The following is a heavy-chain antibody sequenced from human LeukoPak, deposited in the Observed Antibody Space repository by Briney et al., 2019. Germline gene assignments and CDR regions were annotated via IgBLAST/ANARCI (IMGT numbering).Heavy chain of an antibody. CDR3: ARDVVVAAIYYGMDV. D-gene: IGHD2-15*01. CDR2: IYSGGST. V-gene: IGHV3-53*01. Sequence: PGGSLRLSCAASGFTFSSYSMSWVRQAPGKGLEWVSVIYSGGSTYYADSVKGRFTISRDNSKNTLYLQMNSLRAEDTAVYYCARDVVVAAIYYGMDVWGKGTTVTVSS. J-gene: IGHJ6*04. CDR1: GFTFSSYS.